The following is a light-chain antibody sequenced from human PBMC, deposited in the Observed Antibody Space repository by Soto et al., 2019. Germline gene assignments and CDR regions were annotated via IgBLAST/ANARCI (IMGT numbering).Light chain of an antibody. J-gene: IGKJ5*01. V-gene: IGKV3-15*01. CDR1: QTVTTN. CDR2: GAS. Sequence: EIMMTQSPATLSVSPGERASLSCRASQTVTTNLAWYQQKPGQAPRLLIYGASTRATVVPARFSGSGSGTEFTLTISSLQSEDFALFYCQQYNNWPLLITFGQGTRLEIK. CDR3: QQYNNWPLLIT.